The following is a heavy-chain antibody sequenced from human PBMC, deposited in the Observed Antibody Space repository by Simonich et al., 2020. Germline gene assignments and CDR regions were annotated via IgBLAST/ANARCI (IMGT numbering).Heavy chain of an antibody. CDR1: GFTFDVYG. V-gene: IGHV3-20*01. J-gene: IGHJ4*02. Sequence: EVQLVESGGGVVRPGGSLRLSCAASGFTFDVYGRSWVRQARGKWRRLVAGINWNGVRPGDADAVKDRFTISRDNAKNSLYLQMNSLRAEDTALYHCARGRNDFDYWGQGTLVTVSS. CDR2: INWNGVRP. D-gene: IGHD1-1*01. CDR3: ARGRNDFDY.